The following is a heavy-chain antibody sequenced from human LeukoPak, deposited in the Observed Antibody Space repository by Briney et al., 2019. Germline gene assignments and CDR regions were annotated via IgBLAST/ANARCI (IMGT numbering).Heavy chain of an antibody. D-gene: IGHD6-19*01. Sequence: SQTLSLTCNVSGYSISSGDYYWSWIRQPAGKGLEWIGRIYTSGSTNYNPSLKSRVTISVDTSKNQFSLKLSSVTAADTAVYYCARHIAVAGKVLYFDYWGQGTLVTVSS. CDR1: GYSISSGDYY. V-gene: IGHV4-61*02. CDR2: IYTSGST. J-gene: IGHJ4*02. CDR3: ARHIAVAGKVLYFDY.